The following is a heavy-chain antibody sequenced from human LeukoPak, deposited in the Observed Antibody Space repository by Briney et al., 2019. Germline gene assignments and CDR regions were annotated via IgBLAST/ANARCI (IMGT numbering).Heavy chain of an antibody. CDR2: IRYDGINK. CDR1: GFSFSAYA. Sequence: PGGSLRLSCAASGFSFSAYAMYWVRQAPGKGLEWVALIRYDGINKYYGDSVKGRFTISRDNSKNMLYLQMNSLRAEDTAVYYCVKTGSGWYGDYWGQGARVTVSS. CDR3: VKTGSGWYGDY. J-gene: IGHJ4*02. D-gene: IGHD6-13*01. V-gene: IGHV3-30*02.